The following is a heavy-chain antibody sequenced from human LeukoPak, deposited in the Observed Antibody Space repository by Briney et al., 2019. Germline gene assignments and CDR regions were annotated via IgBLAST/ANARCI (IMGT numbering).Heavy chain of an antibody. CDR2: MYHSGST. CDR3: ARVVRILGPFDY. V-gene: IGHV4-38-2*02. CDR1: GYSISSDYY. J-gene: IGHJ4*02. D-gene: IGHD2-15*01. Sequence: SETLSLTCTVSGYSISSDYYWGWIRQPPGKGLEWIGSMYHSGSTYYNPSLKSRVTISVDTSKNQFSLKLSSVTAADTAVYYCARVVRILGPFDYWGQGTLVTVSS.